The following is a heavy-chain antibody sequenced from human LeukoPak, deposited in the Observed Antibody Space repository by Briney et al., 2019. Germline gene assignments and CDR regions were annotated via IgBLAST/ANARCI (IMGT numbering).Heavy chain of an antibody. CDR3: ARDRSSGWFIY. Sequence: ASVKVSCKASGYTFSSFGFSWVRQAPGQGLEWMGWISAYNGNTDYAQKFQGRVTMTTDTSTSTAYMELRSLRSDDTAGYYCARDRSSGWFIYWGQGTLVTVSS. D-gene: IGHD6-19*01. CDR1: GYTFSSFG. CDR2: ISAYNGNT. V-gene: IGHV1-18*01. J-gene: IGHJ4*02.